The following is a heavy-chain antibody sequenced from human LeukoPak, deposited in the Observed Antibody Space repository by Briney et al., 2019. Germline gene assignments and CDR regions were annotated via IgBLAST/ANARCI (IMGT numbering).Heavy chain of an antibody. D-gene: IGHD6-19*01. CDR2: IYSGGST. CDR3: AREGAVAGNNYFDY. J-gene: IGHJ4*02. V-gene: IGHV3-53*04. Sequence: PGGSLRLSCAASGFTVSSNYMSWVRQAPGKGLEWVSVIYSGGSTYYADSVKGRFTISRHNSKNTLYLQTNSLRAEDTAVYYCAREGAVAGNNYFDYWGQGTLVTVSS. CDR1: GFTVSSNY.